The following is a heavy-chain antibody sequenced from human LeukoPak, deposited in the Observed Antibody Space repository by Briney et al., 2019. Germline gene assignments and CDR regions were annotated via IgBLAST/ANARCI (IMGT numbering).Heavy chain of an antibody. Sequence: ASVKVSCKASGYTFTSYGISWVRQAPGQGLEWMGWINPNSGNTNYAQKLQGRVTMTTDTSTSTAYMELRSLRSDDTAVYYCARGATVWGADYWGQGTLVTVSS. J-gene: IGHJ4*02. CDR3: ARGATVWGADY. D-gene: IGHD7-27*01. CDR1: GYTFTSYG. V-gene: IGHV1-18*01. CDR2: INPNSGNT.